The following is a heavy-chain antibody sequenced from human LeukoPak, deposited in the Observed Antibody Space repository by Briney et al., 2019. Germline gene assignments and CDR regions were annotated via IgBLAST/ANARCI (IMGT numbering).Heavy chain of an antibody. D-gene: IGHD1-26*01. V-gene: IGHV1-18*01. CDR2: ISAYNGNT. CDR3: ARGTNPSGSYFSSDY. CDR1: GYTFTSYG. Sequence: ASVKVSYKASGYTFTSYGISWVRQAPGQGLEWMGWISAYNGNTNYAQKLQGRVTMTTDTSTSTAYMELRSLRSDDTAVYYCARGTNPSGSYFSSDYWGQGTLVTVSS. J-gene: IGHJ4*02.